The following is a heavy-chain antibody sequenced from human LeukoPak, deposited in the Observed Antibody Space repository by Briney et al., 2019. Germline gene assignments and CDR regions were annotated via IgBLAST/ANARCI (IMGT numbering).Heavy chain of an antibody. CDR1: GFTFSSYA. J-gene: IGHJ3*02. CDR2: ISYDGSNK. V-gene: IGHV3-30*04. D-gene: IGHD2-15*01. CDR3: ASVESSPASAFDI. Sequence: PGGSLRLSCAASGFTFSSYAMHWVRQAPGKGLEWVAVISYDGSNKYYADSVKGRFTISRDNSKNTLYLQMNSLRAEDTAVYYCASVESSPASAFDIWGQGTMVTVSS.